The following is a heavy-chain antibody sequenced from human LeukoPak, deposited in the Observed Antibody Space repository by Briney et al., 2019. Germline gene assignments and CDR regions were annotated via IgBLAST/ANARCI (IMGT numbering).Heavy chain of an antibody. CDR3: AREQRLWDMVRGVILYDY. CDR2: INPNSGGT. V-gene: IGHV1-2*04. D-gene: IGHD3-10*01. J-gene: IGHJ4*02. Sequence: GASVKVSCKASGYTFTGYYMHWVRQAPGQGLEWMGWINPNSGGTNYAQKFQGWVTMTRDTSISTAYMELRSLRSDDTAVYYCAREQRLWDMVRGVILYDYWGQGTLVTVSS. CDR1: GYTFTGYY.